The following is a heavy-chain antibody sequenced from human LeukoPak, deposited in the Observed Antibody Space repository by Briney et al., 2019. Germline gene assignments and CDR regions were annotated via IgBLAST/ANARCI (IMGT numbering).Heavy chain of an antibody. J-gene: IGHJ4*02. CDR1: GLTVSSNY. CDR2: IYSGGST. V-gene: IGHV3-53*01. CDR3: TTDPGLNFDY. Sequence: GGSLRLSCAASGLTVSSNYMSWVRQAPGKGLEWVSVIYSGGSTYYADSVKGRFTISRDDSKNTLYLQMNSLKTEDTAVYYCTTDPGLNFDYWGQGTLVTVSS.